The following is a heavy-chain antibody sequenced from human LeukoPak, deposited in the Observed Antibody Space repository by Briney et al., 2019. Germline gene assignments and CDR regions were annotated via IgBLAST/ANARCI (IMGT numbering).Heavy chain of an antibody. V-gene: IGHV3-74*01. CDR3: ARDQSGYTYYYYYGMDV. CDR2: INSDGSST. J-gene: IGHJ6*02. D-gene: IGHD3-22*01. Sequence: GGSLRLSCAASGFTFSSYWMHWVRQAPGKGLVWVSRINSDGSSTSYADSVKGRFTISRDNAKNSLYLQMNSLRAEDTAVYYCARDQSGYTYYYYYGMDVWGQGTTVTVSS. CDR1: GFTFSSYW.